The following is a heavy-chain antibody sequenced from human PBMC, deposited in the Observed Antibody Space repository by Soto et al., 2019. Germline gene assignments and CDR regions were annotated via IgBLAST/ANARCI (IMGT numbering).Heavy chain of an antibody. J-gene: IGHJ3*02. CDR3: ARDHYDFWSGSHAFDI. CDR1: GDAFTSYG. V-gene: IGHV1-18*01. D-gene: IGHD3-3*01. CDR2: ISAYNGNT. Sequence: SVKLSCKASGDAFTSYGISWVRQAPGQGLEWMGWISAYNGNTNYAQKLQGRVTMTTDTSTSTAYMELRSLRSDDTAVYYCARDHYDFWSGSHAFDIWGQGTKVTVSS.